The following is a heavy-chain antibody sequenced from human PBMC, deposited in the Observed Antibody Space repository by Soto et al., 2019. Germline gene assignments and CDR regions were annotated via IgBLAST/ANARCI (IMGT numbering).Heavy chain of an antibody. CDR3: ARAVGYSGYDLDY. CDR2: IYYSGST. Sequence: SETLSLTCTVSGGSISSGGYYWSWIRQHPGKGMEWIGYIYYSGSTYYNPSLKSRVTISVDTSKNQFSLKLSSVTAADTAVYYFARAVGYSGYDLDYWGQGTLVTVSS. CDR1: GGSISSGGYY. J-gene: IGHJ4*02. V-gene: IGHV4-31*03. D-gene: IGHD5-12*01.